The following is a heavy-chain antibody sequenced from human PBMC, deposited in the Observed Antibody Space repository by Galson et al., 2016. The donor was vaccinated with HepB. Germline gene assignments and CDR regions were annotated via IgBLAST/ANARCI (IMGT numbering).Heavy chain of an antibody. CDR1: GGTFNSYA. D-gene: IGHD6-13*01. CDR3: ARRKFSSSWFDY. V-gene: IGHV1-69*13. CDR2: IIPLFGTA. J-gene: IGHJ4*02. Sequence: SVKVSCKASGGTFNSYAISWVRQAPGQGLEWMGGIIPLFGTANYAQKFQGRVTITADESTSTVYMELSSLRFEDTAVYYCARRKFSSSWFDYWGRGTLVTVSS.